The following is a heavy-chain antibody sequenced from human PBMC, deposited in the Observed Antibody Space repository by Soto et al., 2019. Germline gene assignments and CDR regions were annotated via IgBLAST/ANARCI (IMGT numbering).Heavy chain of an antibody. CDR3: ASDRMVWEFKDYHHVEH. D-gene: IGHD3-10*01. V-gene: IGHV4-59*13. CDR1: GCSITGYY. Sequence: PADTLSLTFTVSGCSITGYYWSGTLQPPGKGLEGFGDIYYGGSTNYNPSLKSRVAISVDTSKNQFSLKLSSVNAADTAVYYCASDRMVWEFKDYHHVEHCVKGTP. CDR2: IYYGGST. J-gene: IGHJ6*03.